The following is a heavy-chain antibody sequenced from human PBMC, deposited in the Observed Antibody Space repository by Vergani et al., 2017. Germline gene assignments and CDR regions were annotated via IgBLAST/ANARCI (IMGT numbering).Heavy chain of an antibody. D-gene: IGHD2-15*01. CDR1: GGSINSHNYY. CDR3: ARGSCLGGSCYNPLFDY. J-gene: IGHJ4*02. Sequence: QVQLQESGPGLVKPSQTLSLTCTVSGGSINSHNYYWSWIRQPAGKGLEWIGRIHTSGSTNYNPSLKSRVTMSEDTSKNRFSLNLTSVTAADTAVYFCARGSCLGGSCYNPLFDYWGQGTLVTVSS. V-gene: IGHV4-61*02. CDR2: IHTSGST.